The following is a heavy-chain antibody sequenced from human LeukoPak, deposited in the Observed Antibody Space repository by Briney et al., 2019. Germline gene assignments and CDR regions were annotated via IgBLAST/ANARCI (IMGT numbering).Heavy chain of an antibody. V-gene: IGHV4-38-2*01. J-gene: IGHJ4*02. CDR2: IYHSGST. CDR1: GYSISSGYY. Sequence: PSETLSLTCAVSGYSISSGYYWGWIRQPPGKGLEWIGSIYHSGSTYYNPSLKSRVTISVDTSKNQFSLKLSSVTAADTAVYYCSRKWWFGELFLFDYWGQGTLVTVSS. CDR3: SRKWWFGELFLFDY. D-gene: IGHD3-10*01.